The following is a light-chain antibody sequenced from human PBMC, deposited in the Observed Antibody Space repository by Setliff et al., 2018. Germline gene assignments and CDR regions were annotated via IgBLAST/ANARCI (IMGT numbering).Light chain of an antibody. CDR1: SSDIENTY. Sequence: VLTQPPSVSTAPGQKVTISCSGSSSDIENTYMFWYQQLPGTAPKLLIYDNSKRPSGVPDRFSGSKSGTSATLDITGLQTGDEADYYCGTWDRTLWVFGGGTKVTVL. CDR2: DNS. V-gene: IGLV1-51*01. CDR3: GTWDRTLWV. J-gene: IGLJ3*02.